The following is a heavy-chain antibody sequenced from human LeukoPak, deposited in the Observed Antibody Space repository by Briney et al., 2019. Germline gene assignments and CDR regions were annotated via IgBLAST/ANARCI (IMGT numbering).Heavy chain of an antibody. Sequence: PGRSLRLSRAASGFTFSNHGMHWVRQAPGKGLEWVANIWYDGSQEYYADTVKGRFTISRDISKNTLYLQMNSLRAEDTAVYYCARDLAAARLDFRGQGTLVTVSS. CDR1: GFTFSNHG. J-gene: IGHJ4*02. CDR2: IWYDGSQE. D-gene: IGHD6-6*01. V-gene: IGHV3-33*01. CDR3: ARDLAAARLDF.